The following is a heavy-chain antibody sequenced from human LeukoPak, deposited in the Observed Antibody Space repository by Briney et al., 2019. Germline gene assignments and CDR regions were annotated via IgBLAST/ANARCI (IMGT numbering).Heavy chain of an antibody. J-gene: IGHJ5*02. V-gene: IGHV1-69*05. CDR1: GDTFDSYN. Sequence: GASVKVSCRASGDTFDSYNINWVRQAPGQGLEWMGRIIPMFGTTDFAQKFQGRITITTDESTSTGYMGLTSLTSEDTAVYYCARDFYIKDCSGGRCRFDLWGQGTLVTVSS. D-gene: IGHD2-15*01. CDR2: IIPMFGTT. CDR3: ARDFYIKDCSGGRCRFDL.